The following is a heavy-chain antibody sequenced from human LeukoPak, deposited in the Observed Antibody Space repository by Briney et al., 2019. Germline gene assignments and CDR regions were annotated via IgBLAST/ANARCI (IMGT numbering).Heavy chain of an antibody. D-gene: IGHD3-10*01. V-gene: IGHV4-34*01. CDR3: AREREYYYGSGSQTFDY. J-gene: IGHJ4*02. CDR1: GGSFSGYY. Sequence: SETLSLTCAVYGGSFSGYYWSWIRQPPGKGLEWIGEINHSGSTNYNPSLKSRVTISVDTSKNQFSLKLSSVTAADTAVYYCAREREYYYGSGSQTFDYWGQGTLVTVSS. CDR2: INHSGST.